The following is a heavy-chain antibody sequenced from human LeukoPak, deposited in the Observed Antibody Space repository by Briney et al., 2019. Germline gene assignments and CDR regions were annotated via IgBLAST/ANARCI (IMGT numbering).Heavy chain of an antibody. V-gene: IGHV1-2*06. CDR3: ARALPVYCSGGSCYLYYFDY. D-gene: IGHD2-15*01. CDR2: INPNSGGT. Sequence: ASVKVSCKASGDTFTGYYMHWVRQAPGQGLEWMGRINPNSGGTNYAQKFQGRVTMTRDTSISTAYMELSRLRSDDTAVYYCARALPVYCSGGSCYLYYFDYWGQGTLVTVSS. J-gene: IGHJ4*02. CDR1: GDTFTGYY.